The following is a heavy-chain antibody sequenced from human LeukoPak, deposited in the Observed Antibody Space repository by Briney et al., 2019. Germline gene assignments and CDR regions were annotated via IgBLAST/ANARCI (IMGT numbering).Heavy chain of an antibody. V-gene: IGHV4-39*02. J-gene: IGHJ6*02. CDR1: GGSISSNSYY. CDR2: IYYSGST. CDR3: ARDLGVVGVDYYYYGMDV. Sequence: PSETLSLTCTVSGGSISSNSYYWGWIRQPPGKGLEWIGSIYYSGSTYYNPSLKSRVTISVDTSKNQFSLKLSSVTAADTAVYYCARDLGVVGVDYYYYGMDVWGQGTTVTVSS. D-gene: IGHD1-26*01.